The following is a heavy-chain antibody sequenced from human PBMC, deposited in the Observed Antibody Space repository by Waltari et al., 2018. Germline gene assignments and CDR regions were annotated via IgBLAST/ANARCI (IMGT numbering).Heavy chain of an antibody. CDR1: GGPFTAYS. D-gene: IGHD1-26*01. J-gene: IGHJ5*02. CDR3: ARTWGYSPPLGWFDP. Sequence: QVQLHPWGAGLLKPSEPLSLTCAVSGGPFTAYSWSWIRQSPDKGLEWIGQISHSGSTNYNPSLKSRVTMSVDTIKKQFSLKLTSVTAADTAVYFCARTWGYSPPLGWFDPWGRGTRVTVSS. V-gene: IGHV4-34*01. CDR2: ISHSGST.